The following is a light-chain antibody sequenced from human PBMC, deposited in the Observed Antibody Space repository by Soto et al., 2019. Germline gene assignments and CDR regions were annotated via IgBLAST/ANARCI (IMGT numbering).Light chain of an antibody. Sequence: QSALTQPASVSGSPGQSITISCTGTSSDVGSYNLVSWYQQHPGKAPKLMIYEVSKRPSGVSYRFSGSKSGNTASLTISGLQAEDEADYYCCSYAGSSTWVFGGGTKVTVL. V-gene: IGLV2-23*02. CDR3: CSYAGSSTWV. J-gene: IGLJ3*02. CDR1: SSDVGSYNL. CDR2: EVS.